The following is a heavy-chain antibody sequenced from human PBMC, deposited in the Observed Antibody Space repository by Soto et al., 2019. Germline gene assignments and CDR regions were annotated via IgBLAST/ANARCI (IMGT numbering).Heavy chain of an antibody. J-gene: IGHJ5*02. D-gene: IGHD3-10*01. CDR1: GYNFTSYG. Sequence: QVPLVQSGAEVKKPGASVKVSCKTSGYNFTSYGISWVRQAPGQGLEWMGWISGYNGNTNYAQKLQGRVTMTTDTSTSKAYMELRSLRSDDTAVYYCAREAVGGGLVRGDHWFDPWGQGTLVTVSS. V-gene: IGHV1-18*01. CDR2: ISGYNGNT. CDR3: AREAVGGGLVRGDHWFDP.